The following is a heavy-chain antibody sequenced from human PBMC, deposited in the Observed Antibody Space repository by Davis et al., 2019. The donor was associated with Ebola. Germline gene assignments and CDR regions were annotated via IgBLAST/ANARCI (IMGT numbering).Heavy chain of an antibody. CDR2: IYTSGNT. CDR3: ARGRSGIYWYFDL. Sequence: SETLSLTCTVSGGSISGYYWGWIRRPAGNGLEWIGRIYTSGNTIYNPSLKSRVSMSVDTSKNQFSLNLSSVTAADTAVYYCARGRSGIYWYFDLWGRGTLVTVSS. D-gene: IGHD1-14*01. CDR1: GGSISGYY. V-gene: IGHV4-4*07. J-gene: IGHJ2*01.